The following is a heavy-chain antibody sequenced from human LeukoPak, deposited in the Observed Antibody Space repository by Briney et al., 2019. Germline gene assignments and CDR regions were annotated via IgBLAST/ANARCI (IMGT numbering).Heavy chain of an antibody. CDR3: ARRAYDSGSYDY. CDR1: GGSISSGSYY. D-gene: IGHD1-26*01. J-gene: IGHJ4*02. Sequence: NPSQTLSLTCTVSGGSISSGSYYWSWIRQPAGKGLEWIGYIYYSGSTNYNPSLKSRVTILLDTSKTQFSLRLTSVTAADTAVYYCARRAYDSGSYDYWGRGTLVTVSS. CDR2: IYYSGST. V-gene: IGHV4-61*09.